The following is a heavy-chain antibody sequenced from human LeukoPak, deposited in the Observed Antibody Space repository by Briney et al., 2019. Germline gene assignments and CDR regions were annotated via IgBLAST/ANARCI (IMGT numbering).Heavy chain of an antibody. CDR2: IKQDGSER. V-gene: IGHV3-7*01. CDR3: ARSSKQANWFDP. Sequence: GGSLRLSCAASAFTFSSYWMSWVRQAPGKGLEWVANIKQDGSERYYVDSVKGRFTISRDNAKNSLYLQMNSLRAEDTAVYYCARSSKQANWFDPWGQGTLVTVSS. J-gene: IGHJ5*02. CDR1: AFTFSSYW.